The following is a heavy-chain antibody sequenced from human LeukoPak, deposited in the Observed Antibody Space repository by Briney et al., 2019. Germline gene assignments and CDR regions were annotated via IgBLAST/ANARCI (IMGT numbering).Heavy chain of an antibody. V-gene: IGHV3-7*01. Sequence: GGSLRLSCAASGFTFSSYAMNWVRQAPGKGLEWVADLNQDGSEEHYVASVKGRFTISRDSTSLYLQMNSLRAEDTAVYYCAGGQGWHFHLWGRGTLITVSS. J-gene: IGHJ2*01. CDR1: GFTFSSYA. CDR3: AGGQGWHFHL. CDR2: LNQDGSEE. D-gene: IGHD2-15*01.